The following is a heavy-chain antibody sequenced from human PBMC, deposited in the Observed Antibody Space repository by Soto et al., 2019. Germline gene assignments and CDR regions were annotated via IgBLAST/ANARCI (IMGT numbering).Heavy chain of an antibody. CDR3: ASLTRGPYYLDC. CDR1: GYRFTSYW. J-gene: IGHJ4*02. V-gene: IGHV5-51*01. Sequence: EVQLVQSGTEVKKPGDSLKISCAASGYRFTSYWIGWVRQMPGKGLEWMGVIHPGDSDTRYSPSFQGQVTISVDKSSSTTYLQWSSLKGSDTAIYYCASLTRGPYYLDCWGQGTRVTVSA. D-gene: IGHD3-3*01. CDR2: IHPGDSDT.